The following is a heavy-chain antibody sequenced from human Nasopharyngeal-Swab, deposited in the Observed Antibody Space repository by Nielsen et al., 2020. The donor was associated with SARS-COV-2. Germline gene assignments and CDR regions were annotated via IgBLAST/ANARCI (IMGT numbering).Heavy chain of an antibody. D-gene: IGHD1-7*01. Sequence: GESLKISCAASGFTFSKFALHWVRQAPDKGLEWVTFISYDGSTQYYADFVKGRFNISSDNAKDTLYLQMNNLKPEDSALYFCARDRTYSFDSWGQGTLVTVSS. CDR2: ISYDGSTQ. J-gene: IGHJ4*02. CDR1: GFTFSKFA. V-gene: IGHV3-30-3*01. CDR3: ARDRTYSFDS.